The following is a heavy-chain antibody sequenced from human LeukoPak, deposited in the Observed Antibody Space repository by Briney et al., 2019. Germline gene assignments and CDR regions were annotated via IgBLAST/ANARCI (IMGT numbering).Heavy chain of an antibody. V-gene: IGHV4-59*12. CDR2: IYYSGST. CDR1: GGSISSYY. J-gene: IGHJ6*03. D-gene: IGHD3-10*01. Sequence: SETLSLTCTVSGGSISSYYWSWIRQPPGKGLEWIGYIYYSGSTNYNPSLKSRVTISVDTSKNQFSLKLSSVTAADTAVYYCAKNRRRVTMVRGAIAYYMDVWGKGTTVTISS. CDR3: AKNRRRVTMVRGAIAYYMDV.